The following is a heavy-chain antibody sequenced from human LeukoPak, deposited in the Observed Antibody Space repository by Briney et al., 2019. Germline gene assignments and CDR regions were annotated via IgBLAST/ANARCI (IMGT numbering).Heavy chain of an antibody. D-gene: IGHD5-24*01. CDR2: INSDGSST. V-gene: IGHV3-74*01. CDR1: GLTFSSSW. Sequence: GGSLRLSCAASGLTFSSSWMHWVRQAPGKGLVWVSRINSDGSSTSYADSVKGRFTITRDNAKNTLYLQMNSPRAEDTAVYYCARMGDMALDYWGQGTLVTVSS. J-gene: IGHJ4*02. CDR3: ARMGDMALDY.